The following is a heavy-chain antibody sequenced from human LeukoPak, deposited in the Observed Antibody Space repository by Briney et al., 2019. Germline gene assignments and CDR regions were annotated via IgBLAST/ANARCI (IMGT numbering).Heavy chain of an antibody. CDR3: ARIKWLQPIDY. V-gene: IGHV4-59*12. Sequence: SGPTLVKPSETLSLTCTVSSGSISSYYWSWIRQPPGKGLEWIGYIYYSGSTNYNPSLKSRVTISVDTSKNQFSLKLSSVTAADTAVYYCARIKWLQPIDYWGQGTLVTVSS. CDR2: IYYSGST. CDR1: SGSISSYY. D-gene: IGHD5-12*01. J-gene: IGHJ4*02.